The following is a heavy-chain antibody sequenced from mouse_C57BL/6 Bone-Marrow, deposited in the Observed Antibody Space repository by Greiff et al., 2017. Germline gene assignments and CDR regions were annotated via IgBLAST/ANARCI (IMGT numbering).Heavy chain of an antibody. D-gene: IGHD1-1*01. CDR3: AIDYYGSSSYYAMDY. Sequence: EVKLVESGPVLVKPGASVKMSCKASGYTFTDYYMNWVKQSHGKSLEWIGVINPYNGGTSYNQKFKGKATLTVDKSSSTAYMELNSLTSEDSAVYYCAIDYYGSSSYYAMDYWGQGTSVTVAS. CDR2: INPYNGGT. J-gene: IGHJ4*01. V-gene: IGHV1-19*01. CDR1: GYTFTDYY.